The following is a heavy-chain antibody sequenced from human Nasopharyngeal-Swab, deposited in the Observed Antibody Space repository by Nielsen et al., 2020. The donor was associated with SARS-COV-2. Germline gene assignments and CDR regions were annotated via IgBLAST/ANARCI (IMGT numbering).Heavy chain of an antibody. CDR3: ARGIAAAGTRCHYYYYYYMDV. Sequence: SETLSLTCAVSGGSISSSNWWSWVRQPPGKGLEWIGEIYHSGSTNYNPSLKSRVTISVDKSKNQFSLKLSSVTAADTAVYYCARGIAAAGTRCHYYYYYYMDVWGKGTTVTVSS. V-gene: IGHV4-4*02. J-gene: IGHJ6*03. D-gene: IGHD6-13*01. CDR1: GGSISSSNW. CDR2: IYHSGST.